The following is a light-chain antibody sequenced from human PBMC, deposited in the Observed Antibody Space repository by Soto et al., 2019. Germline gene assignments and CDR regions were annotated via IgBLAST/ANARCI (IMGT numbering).Light chain of an antibody. CDR3: QSYDSSVWV. J-gene: IGLJ3*02. CDR1: SGSIASNY. V-gene: IGLV6-57*03. CDR2: EDN. Sequence: NFMLTQPHSVSESPGKTVTISCTRTSGSIASNYVQWYQQRPGSAPTTVIYEDNQRPSGVPDRFSGSIDSSSNSASLTISGLKNEDEAYYYCQSYDSSVWVFGGGTKLTVL.